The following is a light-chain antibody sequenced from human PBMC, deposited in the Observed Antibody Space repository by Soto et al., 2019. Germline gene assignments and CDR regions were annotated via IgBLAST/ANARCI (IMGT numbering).Light chain of an antibody. V-gene: IGKV1-39*01. CDR3: QQSYSAPYT. CDR2: AAS. CDR1: QSISSY. J-gene: IGKJ2*01. Sequence: DIQMTQSPSSLSASVGDRVTITCRASQSISSYFNWYQQKPGKAPKLLIYAASSLQSGVPSRFSGSASGTDFTLTISSLQTEDFATYSCQQSYSAPYTFGQGTKLEI.